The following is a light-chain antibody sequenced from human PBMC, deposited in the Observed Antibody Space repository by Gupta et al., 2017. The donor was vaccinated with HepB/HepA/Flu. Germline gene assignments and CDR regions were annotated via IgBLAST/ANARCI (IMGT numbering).Light chain of an antibody. J-gene: IGKJ4*01. CDR2: GAS. Sequence: EIVMTQSPATLPVSPGESASLSCRASQSVRSNLAWYQQKRGQAPRLLIYGASTRATGIPARFSGSGSGTXFTLTIXSRQSEDSAVYYCQQENNWLFTFGXGTKVEIK. CDR1: QSVRSN. V-gene: IGKV3-15*01. CDR3: QQENNWLFT.